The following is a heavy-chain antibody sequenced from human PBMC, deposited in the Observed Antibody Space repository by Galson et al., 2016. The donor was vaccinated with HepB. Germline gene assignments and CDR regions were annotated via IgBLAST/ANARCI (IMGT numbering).Heavy chain of an antibody. CDR1: GGSISSGGYY. V-gene: IGHV4-31*03. CDR3: ARDLGYFDSSGYSGSWYFAL. Sequence: TLSLTCTVSGGSISSGGYYWSWIRQHPGKGLEWIGFLYDRGGTYYNPSLKSRATISVDTSKNEFSLKLSSVTAADTAEYYCARDLGYFDSSGYSGSWYFALWGRGTLVTVSS. J-gene: IGHJ2*01. CDR2: LYDRGGT. D-gene: IGHD3-22*01.